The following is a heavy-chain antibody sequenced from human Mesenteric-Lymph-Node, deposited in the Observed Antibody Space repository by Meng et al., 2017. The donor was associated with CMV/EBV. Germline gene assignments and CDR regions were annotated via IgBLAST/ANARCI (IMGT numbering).Heavy chain of an antibody. CDR1: GYTFTGYY. Sequence: ASVKVSCKASGYTFTGYYMHWVRQAPGQGLEWMGWINPNSGGTNYAQKFQGRVTMTRDTSISTAYMELSRLRPDDTAVYYCARDYAGYSSGWPGRDYWGQGTLVTVSS. V-gene: IGHV1-2*02. J-gene: IGHJ4*02. CDR2: INPNSGGT. D-gene: IGHD6-19*01. CDR3: ARDYAGYSSGWPGRDY.